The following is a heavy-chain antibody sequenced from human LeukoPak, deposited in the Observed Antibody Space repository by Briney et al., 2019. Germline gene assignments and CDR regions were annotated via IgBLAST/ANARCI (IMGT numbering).Heavy chain of an antibody. CDR3: AAGEGCSSTSCYPRFDY. V-gene: IGHV1-18*01. CDR1: GYTFTSYG. J-gene: IGHJ4*02. Sequence: GASVTVSCKASGYTFTSYGISWVRQAPGQGLEWMGWISAYNGNTNYAQKLQGRVTMTTDTSTSTAYMELRSLRSDDTAVYYCAAGEGCSSTSCYPRFDYWGQGTLVTVSS. D-gene: IGHD2-2*01. CDR2: ISAYNGNT.